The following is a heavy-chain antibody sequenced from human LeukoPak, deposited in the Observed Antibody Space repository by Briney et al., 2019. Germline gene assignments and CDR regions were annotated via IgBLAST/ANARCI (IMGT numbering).Heavy chain of an antibody. CDR1: GFTFSSYA. V-gene: IGHV3-30*04. D-gene: IGHD2-21*01. CDR2: MSYDGTKK. Sequence: GGSLRLSCTASGFTFSSYAIHWVRQAPGKGLEWVAVMSYDGTKKYYAGSVKGRFTISRDNSKNTLYLQMNSLRAEDTAVYYCARVWQDYSGVDYWGQGTLVTVSS. CDR3: ARVWQDYSGVDY. J-gene: IGHJ4*02.